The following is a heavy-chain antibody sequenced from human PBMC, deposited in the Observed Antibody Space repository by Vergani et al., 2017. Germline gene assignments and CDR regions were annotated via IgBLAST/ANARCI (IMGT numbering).Heavy chain of an antibody. CDR1: GGSFSGYY. Sequence: QVQLQQWGAGLLKPSETLSLTCAVYGGSFSGYYWSWIRQPPGKGLEWIGEINHSGSTNSNPSLKRRVTISVDTSKNQFSLKLSSVTAADTAVYYCASRNWGLNRAFDIWGQGTMVTVSS. V-gene: IGHV4-34*01. CDR3: ASRNWGLNRAFDI. D-gene: IGHD7-27*01. CDR2: INHSGST. J-gene: IGHJ3*02.